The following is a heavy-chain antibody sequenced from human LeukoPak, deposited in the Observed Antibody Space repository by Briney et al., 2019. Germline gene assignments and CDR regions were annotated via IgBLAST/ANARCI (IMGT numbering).Heavy chain of an antibody. CDR1: GGSISSGGYY. CDR2: IYYSGST. D-gene: IGHD3-10*01. J-gene: IGHJ3*02. V-gene: IGHV4-31*03. Sequence: PSETLSLTCTVSGGSISSGGYYWSWTRQHPGKGLEWIGYIYYSGSTYYNPSLKSRVTISVDTSKNQFSLKLSSVTAADTAVYYCARDATMVRGGAFDIWGQGTMVTVSS. CDR3: ARDATMVRGGAFDI.